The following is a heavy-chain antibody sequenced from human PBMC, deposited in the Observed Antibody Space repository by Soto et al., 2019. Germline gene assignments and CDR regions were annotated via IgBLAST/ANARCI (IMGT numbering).Heavy chain of an antibody. Sequence: QLQLQESGSGLVKPSQTLSLTCAVSGGSISSGGYSWSWIRQPPGKGLEWIGYIYHSGSTYYNPSRKSRVTISVDRSKNQFSLKLSSVTAADTAVYDCARAPDYYDSSGYYDYWGQGTLVTVSS. V-gene: IGHV4-30-2*01. CDR2: IYHSGST. CDR3: ARAPDYYDSSGYYDY. J-gene: IGHJ4*02. D-gene: IGHD3-22*01. CDR1: GGSISSGGYS.